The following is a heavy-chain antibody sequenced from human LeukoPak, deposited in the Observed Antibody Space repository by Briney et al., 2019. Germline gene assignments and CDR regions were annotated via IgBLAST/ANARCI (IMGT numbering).Heavy chain of an antibody. CDR2: INSNGGTT. Sequence: GGSLRLSCGASGFTFGTSWIHSVRQAPGKGMGWVSCINSNGGTTTYADSVKGRFTISRDNAKNTLYLQMNNLRAEDTAIYYCATDSYVSGSYYRLFYWGQGTLVTVSS. CDR1: GFTFGTSW. J-gene: IGHJ4*02. V-gene: IGHV3-74*01. D-gene: IGHD3-10*01. CDR3: ATDSYVSGSYYRLFY.